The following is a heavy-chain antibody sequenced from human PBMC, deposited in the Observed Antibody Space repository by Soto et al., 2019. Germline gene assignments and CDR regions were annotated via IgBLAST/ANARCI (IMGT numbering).Heavy chain of an antibody. CDR3: ARDRGYSSSWYGPYYYYGMDV. V-gene: IGHV1-18*04. J-gene: IGHJ6*02. CDR2: ISAYNGNT. D-gene: IGHD6-13*01. Sequence: ASVKVSCKASGYTFTSYGISWVRQAPGQGLEWMGWISAYNGNTNYAQKLQGRVTITADESTSTAYMELSSLRSEDTAVYYCARDRGYSSSWYGPYYYYGMDVWGQGTTVTAP. CDR1: GYTFTSYG.